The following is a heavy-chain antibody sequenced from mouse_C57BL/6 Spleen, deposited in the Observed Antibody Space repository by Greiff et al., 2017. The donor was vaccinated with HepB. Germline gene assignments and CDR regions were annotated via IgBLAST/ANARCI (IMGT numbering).Heavy chain of an antibody. J-gene: IGHJ1*03. CDR1: GYSITSGYY. CDR2: ISYDGSN. CDR3: AAPMVTGYFDV. D-gene: IGHD2-2*01. Sequence: EVQLQESGPGLVKPSQSLSLTCSVTGYSITSGYYWNWIRQFPGNKLEWMGYISYDGSNNYNPSLKNRISITRDTSKNQFFLKLNSVTTEDTATYYCAAPMVTGYFDVWGTGTTVTVSS. V-gene: IGHV3-6*01.